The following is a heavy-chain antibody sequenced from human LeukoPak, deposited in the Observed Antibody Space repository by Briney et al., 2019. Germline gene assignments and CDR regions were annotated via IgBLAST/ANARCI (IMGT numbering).Heavy chain of an antibody. V-gene: IGHV1-69*13. D-gene: IGHD3-22*01. CDR3: ARDFSYDSSGYWFY. Sequence: VASVKVSCKASGYTFTSYGISWVRQAPGQGLGWMGGIIPIFGTANYAQKFQGRVTITADESTSTAYMELSSLRSEDTAVYYCARDFSYDSSGYWFYWGQGTLVTVSS. CDR2: IIPIFGTA. J-gene: IGHJ4*02. CDR1: GYTFTSYG.